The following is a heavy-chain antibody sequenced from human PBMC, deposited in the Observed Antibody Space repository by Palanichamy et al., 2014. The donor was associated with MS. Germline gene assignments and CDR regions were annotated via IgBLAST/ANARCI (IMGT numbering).Heavy chain of an antibody. CDR1: GGSIRSYY. V-gene: IGHV4-59*08. D-gene: IGHD6-13*01. CDR3: ARGTAAGTFWFDP. CDR2: IYDSGST. Sequence: QVRLQESGPGLVKPSETLSLTCTVSGGSIRSYYWSWIRQPPGKGLEWIGYIYDSGSTNYNPSLKSRVTISVDTSKNRFPLKLSSVTAADTAVYYCARGTAAGTFWFDPWGQGTLVTVSS. J-gene: IGHJ5*02.